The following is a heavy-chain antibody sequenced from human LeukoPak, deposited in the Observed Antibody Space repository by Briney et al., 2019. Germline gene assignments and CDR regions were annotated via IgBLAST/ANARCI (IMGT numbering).Heavy chain of an antibody. V-gene: IGHV3-48*01. J-gene: IGHJ5*02. Sequence: GGSLRLSCAASGFTFSSYSMNWVRQAPGKGLEWVSYISSSSSTIYYADSVKGRFTISRDNSKNTLYLQMNSLRVEDTAIYYCAKGGRECSSTTCYTLYNWFDPWGQGTLVTVSS. CDR2: ISSSSSTI. D-gene: IGHD2-2*02. CDR1: GFTFSSYS. CDR3: AKGGRECSSTTCYTLYNWFDP.